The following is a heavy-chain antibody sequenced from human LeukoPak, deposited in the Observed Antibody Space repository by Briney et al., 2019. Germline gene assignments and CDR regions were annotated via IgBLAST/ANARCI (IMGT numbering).Heavy chain of an antibody. V-gene: IGHV1-18*01. Sequence: WASVKVSCKASGYTFTSYGISWVRQAPGQGLEWMGWISAYNGNTNYAQKLQGRVTMTTDTSTSTAYMELRSLRSDDTAVYYCARDLVYYGSAAPDFAFDYWGQGTLVTVSS. CDR2: ISAYNGNT. D-gene: IGHD3-10*01. CDR1: GYTFTSYG. J-gene: IGHJ4*02. CDR3: ARDLVYYGSAAPDFAFDY.